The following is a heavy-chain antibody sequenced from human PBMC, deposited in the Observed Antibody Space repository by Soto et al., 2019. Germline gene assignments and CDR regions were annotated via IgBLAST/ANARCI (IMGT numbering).Heavy chain of an antibody. Sequence: QVQLVESGGGVVQPGRSLRLSCAASGFTFSSYGMHWVRQAPGKGLEWVAVIWYDGSNKYYPDSVKGRFTISRDNSKNTLYLQMSSLRAEDTAVYYCARDIGSNYERVYYYYGMAVWGQGATVTVSS. CDR1: GFTFSSYG. V-gene: IGHV3-33*01. D-gene: IGHD4-4*01. CDR3: ARDIGSNYERVYYYYGMAV. J-gene: IGHJ6*02. CDR2: IWYDGSNK.